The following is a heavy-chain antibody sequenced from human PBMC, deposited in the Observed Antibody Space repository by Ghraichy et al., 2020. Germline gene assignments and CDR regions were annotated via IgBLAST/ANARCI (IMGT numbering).Heavy chain of an antibody. V-gene: IGHV3-33*01. CDR3: ARDPGVRSYYFDY. J-gene: IGHJ4*02. D-gene: IGHD3-10*01. Sequence: GGSLRRSCAASGFTFSSYGMHWVRQAPGKGLEWVALIWYDGSKKYYGDSVQGRFTISRDDSKNTLYLQMNSLRAEDTAVYFCARDPGVRSYYFDYWGQGTLVTVSS. CDR1: GFTFSSYG. CDR2: IWYDGSKK.